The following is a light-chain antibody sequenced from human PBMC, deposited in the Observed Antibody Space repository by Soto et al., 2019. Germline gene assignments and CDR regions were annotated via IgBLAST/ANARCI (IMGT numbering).Light chain of an antibody. CDR1: SSNIGNNY. V-gene: IGLV1-51*01. CDR2: DND. CDR3: GTWDSSLSAGV. J-gene: IGLJ2*01. Sequence: SVLTQPPSVSAAPGQKVTISCSGISSNIGNNYVSWYQQLPGTAPKLLIYDNDKRPSGIPDRFSGSKSGTSATLDITGLQTGDEADYYCGTWDSSLSAGVFGGGTKLTVL.